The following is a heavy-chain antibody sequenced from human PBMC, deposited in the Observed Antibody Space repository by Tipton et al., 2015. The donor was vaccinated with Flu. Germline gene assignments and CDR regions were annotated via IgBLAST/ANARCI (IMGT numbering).Heavy chain of an antibody. D-gene: IGHD3-22*01. CDR3: VRGPSGGHYQNWFDP. CDR1: GGSISSSHW. CDR2: IYHSGST. J-gene: IGHJ5*02. V-gene: IGHV4-4*02. Sequence: QLVQSGPEVKPSGTLSLTCAVSGGSISSSHWWSWVRQSPGKGLEWIGEIYHSGSTNYNPSLKSRVTISVDRSKNQFSLKLTSVTAADTAVYYCVRGPSGGHYQNWFDPWGQGTLVTVSS.